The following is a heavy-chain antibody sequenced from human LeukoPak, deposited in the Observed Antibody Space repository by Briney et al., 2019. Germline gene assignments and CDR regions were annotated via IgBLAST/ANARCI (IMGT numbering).Heavy chain of an antibody. CDR2: IYHSGSA. D-gene: IGHD7-27*01. J-gene: IGHJ4*02. V-gene: IGHV4-39*07. Sequence: SSETLSLTCTVSGGSIRITSYYWGWIRQPPGKGLEWIGSIYHSGSANYSPSLKSRVTITIDTSKNQFSLKLTSVTAADTALYYCARLLTGYVDYWGQGILVPVSS. CDR3: ARLLTGYVDY. CDR1: GGSIRITSYY.